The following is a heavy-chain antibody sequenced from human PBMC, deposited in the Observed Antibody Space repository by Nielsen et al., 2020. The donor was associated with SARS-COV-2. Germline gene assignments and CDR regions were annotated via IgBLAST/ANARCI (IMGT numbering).Heavy chain of an antibody. CDR3: ARVAGTPPVSYSYFDL. V-gene: IGHV3-11*05. Sequence: GESLKISCTASGLPFSNAWMSWIRQAPGKGLEWVAQMSGSSSYIHYADSVKGRYTISKDSAKNSLYLQMNSLRAEDTAVYYCARVAGTPPVSYSYFDLWGRGTLVTVSS. CDR1: GLPFSNAW. D-gene: IGHD6-19*01. J-gene: IGHJ2*01. CDR2: MSGSSSYI.